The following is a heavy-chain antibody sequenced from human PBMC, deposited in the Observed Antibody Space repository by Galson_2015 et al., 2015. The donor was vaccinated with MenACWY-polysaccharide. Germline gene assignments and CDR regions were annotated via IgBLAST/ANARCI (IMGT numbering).Heavy chain of an antibody. CDR3: ARDAPGIEDFDF. V-gene: IGHV3-48*03. CDR2: IDSRGTST. Sequence: LSCAVSGFTFRSHDMLWDRHPAAPGLGCVSYIDSRGTSTKYADSVKGRFIMSRDSPKNSLYLHMTSLRLEDTAVYYCARDAPGIEDFDFWGQGILVTVSS. J-gene: IGHJ4*02. CDR1: GFTFRSHD.